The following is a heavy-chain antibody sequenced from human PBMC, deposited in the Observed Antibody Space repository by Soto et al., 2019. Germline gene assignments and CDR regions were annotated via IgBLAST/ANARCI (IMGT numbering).Heavy chain of an antibody. CDR3: ARHKGNGDYYWYFDL. D-gene: IGHD4-17*01. V-gene: IGHV4-59*08. CDR1: GGSISSYY. CDR2: IYCSGST. J-gene: IGHJ2*01. Sequence: QVQLQESGPGLVKPSETLSLTCTVSGGSISSYYWSWIRQPPGKGLEWIGYIYCSGSTNYNPSLKSRVTISVDTSKNQFSLKLSSVTAADTAVYYCARHKGNGDYYWYFDLWGRGTLVTVSS.